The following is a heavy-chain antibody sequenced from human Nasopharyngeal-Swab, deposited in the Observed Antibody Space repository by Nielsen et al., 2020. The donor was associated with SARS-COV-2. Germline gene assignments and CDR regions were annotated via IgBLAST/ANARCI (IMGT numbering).Heavy chain of an antibody. CDR2: IVVGSGNT. D-gene: IGHD6-6*01. V-gene: IGHV1-58*01. CDR3: AAAKAARQGYYYYGMDV. J-gene: IGHJ6*02. Sequence: SVKVSCKASGFTFTSSAVQWVRQARGQRLEWIGWIVVGSGNTNYAQKFQERVTITRDMSTSTAYMELRSLRSEDTAVYYCAAAKAARQGYYYYGMDVWGQGTTVTVSS. CDR1: GFTFTSSA.